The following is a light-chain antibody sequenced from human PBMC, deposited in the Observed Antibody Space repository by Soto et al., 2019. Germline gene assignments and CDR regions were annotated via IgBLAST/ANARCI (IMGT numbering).Light chain of an antibody. Sequence: ELVITQSPATLSVSLGKSATLSCRASQSVYAYLAWYQQKPGQAPRLLIYGASTRATGVTARFRGGGSGTEFTLTISRLQSEDSAVYYCQQYHKWPPIPFGQGTRL. CDR2: GAS. CDR3: QQYHKWPPIP. J-gene: IGKJ5*01. V-gene: IGKV3-15*01. CDR1: QSVYAY.